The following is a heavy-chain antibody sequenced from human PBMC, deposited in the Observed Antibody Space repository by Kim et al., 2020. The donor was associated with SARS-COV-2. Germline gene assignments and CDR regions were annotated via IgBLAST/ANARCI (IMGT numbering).Heavy chain of an antibody. V-gene: IGHV3-30*03. CDR1: GFTFSSYG. Sequence: GGSLRLSCAASGFTFSSYGMHWVRQAPGKGLEWVAVISYDGSNKYYADSVKGRFTISRDNSKNTLYLQMNSLRAEDTAVYYCGCSGGSCHWAGDTGGREDNGMDVWGQGTTVTVSS. CDR2: ISYDGSNK. CDR3: GCSGGSCHWAGDTGGREDNGMDV. D-gene: IGHD2-15*01. J-gene: IGHJ6*02.